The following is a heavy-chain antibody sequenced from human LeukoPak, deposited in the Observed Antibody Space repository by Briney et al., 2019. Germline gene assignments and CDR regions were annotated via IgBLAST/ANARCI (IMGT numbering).Heavy chain of an antibody. D-gene: IGHD4-17*01. J-gene: IGHJ4*02. CDR2: ISSSSSYI. CDR3: ARDGDYGGFDY. CDR1: GFAFSRYT. V-gene: IGHV3-21*01. Sequence: GGSLRLSCAASGFAFSRYTINWVRQAPGKGLEWVSSISSSSSYIYYADSVTGRFTISRDNAKNSLYLQMNSLRAEDTAVYYCARDGDYGGFDYWGQGTLVTVSS.